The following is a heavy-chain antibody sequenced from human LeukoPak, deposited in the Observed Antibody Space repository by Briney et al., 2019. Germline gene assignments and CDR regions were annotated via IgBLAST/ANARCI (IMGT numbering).Heavy chain of an antibody. CDR3: TTVVEYDFWSGYSRDYYYYMDV. CDR1: GLTFSNAW. J-gene: IGHJ6*03. CDR2: IKIKTDGGTT. Sequence: GGSLRLSCAASGLTFSNAWMSWVRQAAGKGLEWVGRIKIKTDGGTTDYAAPVKGRFTISRDDSKNTLYLQMNSLKTEDTAVYYCTTVVEYDFWSGYSRDYYYYMDVWGKGTTVTVSS. D-gene: IGHD3-3*01. V-gene: IGHV3-15*01.